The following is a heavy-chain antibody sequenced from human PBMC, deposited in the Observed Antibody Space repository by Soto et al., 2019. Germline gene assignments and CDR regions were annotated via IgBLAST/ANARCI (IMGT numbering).Heavy chain of an antibody. CDR3: AEATNGDPDAFDI. V-gene: IGHV3-30*18. J-gene: IGHJ3*02. CDR2: ISYDGSNK. D-gene: IGHD4-17*01. Sequence: QVQLVESGGGVVQPGRSLRLSCAASGFTFSSYGMHWVRQAPGKGLEWVAVISYDGSNKYYADSVKGRFTISRDNSKNTLYLQMNSLRAEDTAVYYCAEATNGDPDAFDIWGQGTMVTVSS. CDR1: GFTFSSYG.